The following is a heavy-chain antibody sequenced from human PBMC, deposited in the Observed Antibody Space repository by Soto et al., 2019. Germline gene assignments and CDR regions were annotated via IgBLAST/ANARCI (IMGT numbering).Heavy chain of an antibody. D-gene: IGHD3-22*01. CDR1: GGPISPYY. CDR2: IYYTGST. CDR3: AREGGYFDSSGSGVYHYYGVDV. J-gene: IGHJ6*02. Sequence: SETLSLTCTVSGGPISPYYWSWIRQPAGKGLEWIGRIYYTGSTNYNPPLKSRVSMSLDAARNQISLKVKSVTAADTAVYYCAREGGYFDSSGSGVYHYYGVDVWGRGTTVTVSS. V-gene: IGHV4-4*07.